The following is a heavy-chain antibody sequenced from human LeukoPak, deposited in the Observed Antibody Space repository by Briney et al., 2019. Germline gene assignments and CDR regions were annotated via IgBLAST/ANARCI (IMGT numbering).Heavy chain of an antibody. Sequence: ASVNVSCKASGYTFTSYAMHWVRQAPGQRLEWMGWINAGNGNTKYSQKFQGRVTITRDTSASTAYMELSSLRSEDTAVYYCARSSSWHFYYFGYWGQGTLVTVSS. CDR2: INAGNGNT. CDR1: GYTFTSYA. V-gene: IGHV1-3*01. D-gene: IGHD6-13*01. J-gene: IGHJ4*02. CDR3: ARSSSWHFYYFGY.